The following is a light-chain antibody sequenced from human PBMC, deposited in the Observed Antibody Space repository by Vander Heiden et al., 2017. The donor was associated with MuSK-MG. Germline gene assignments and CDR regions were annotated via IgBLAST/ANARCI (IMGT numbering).Light chain of an antibody. J-gene: IGKJ4*01. CDR2: DAS. CDR3: QEYGSSPLTVGGGTKVK. CDR1: QSVSNKS. V-gene: IGKV3D-20*01. Sequence: EIWLTHSPATLSLSPGERATLSCGASQSVSNKSLAWYQQKPGLPPRLLIYDASSRATGIPGRFSGSGSGTDFSLTISRMEPEDFAVYYCQEYGSSPLTVGGGTKVKIGGGTKVEIK.